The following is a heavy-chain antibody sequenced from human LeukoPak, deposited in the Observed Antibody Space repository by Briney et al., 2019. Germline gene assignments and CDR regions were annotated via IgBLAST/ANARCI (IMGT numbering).Heavy chain of an antibody. V-gene: IGHV5-51*01. J-gene: IGHJ4*02. CDR1: GYIFTSYW. D-gene: IGHD3-22*01. CDR2: IYPGDSDT. Sequence: LGESLKISCKGSGYIFTSYWIGWVRQMPGKGLEWMGIIYPGDSDTRYSPSFQGQVTISADKSISTAYLQWSSLKASDTAMYYCARRYYYDSSGLYYFDYWGQGTLVTVSS. CDR3: ARRYYYDSSGLYYFDY.